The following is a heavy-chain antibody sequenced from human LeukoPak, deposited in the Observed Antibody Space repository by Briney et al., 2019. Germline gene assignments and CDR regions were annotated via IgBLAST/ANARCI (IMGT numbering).Heavy chain of an antibody. CDR3: AKFQRGHYDILTGSPSYFDY. CDR1: GFTFSSYA. J-gene: IGHJ4*02. V-gene: IGHV3-30-3*02. Sequence: GGSLRLSCAASGFTFSSYAMHWVRQAPGKGLEWVAVISYDGSNKYYADSVKGRFTISRDNSKNTLYLQMNSLRAEDTAVYYCAKFQRGHYDILTGSPSYFDYWGQGTLVTVSS. CDR2: ISYDGSNK. D-gene: IGHD3-9*01.